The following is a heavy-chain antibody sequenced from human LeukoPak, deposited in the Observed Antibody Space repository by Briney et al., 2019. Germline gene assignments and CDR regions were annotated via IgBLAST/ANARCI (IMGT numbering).Heavy chain of an antibody. CDR3: ARAGTDYGDYNHFDY. Sequence: GGSLRLSCAASGFTFSRYSMNWVRQAPGKGLEWVSYISSSSRSIYYADSVKGRFTISGDNAKNSLYLQMNRLRAEDTAVYYCARAGTDYGDYNHFDYWGQGTLVTVSS. D-gene: IGHD4-17*01. CDR1: GFTFSRYS. V-gene: IGHV3-48*01. J-gene: IGHJ4*02. CDR2: ISSSSRSI.